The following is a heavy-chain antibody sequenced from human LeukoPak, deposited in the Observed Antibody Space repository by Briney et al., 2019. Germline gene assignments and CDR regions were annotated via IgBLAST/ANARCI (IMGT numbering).Heavy chain of an antibody. Sequence: SQTLSLTCAISGDIVSSNSAAWNWIRQSPSRGLEWLGRTYYRSNLYNDYAVSVKSRITITPDTSKNQFSLQLNSVTPEDTAVYYCARDLREGATSPFDYWGQGTLVTVSS. CDR3: ARDLREGATSPFDY. J-gene: IGHJ4*02. CDR1: GDIVSSNSAA. CDR2: TYYRSNLYN. D-gene: IGHD1-26*01. V-gene: IGHV6-1*01.